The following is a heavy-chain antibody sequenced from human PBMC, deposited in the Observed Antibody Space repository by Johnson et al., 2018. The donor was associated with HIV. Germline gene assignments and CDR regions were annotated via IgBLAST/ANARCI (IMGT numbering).Heavy chain of an antibody. CDR2: IKQDGSER. J-gene: IGHJ3*02. Sequence: EVQLVESGGGVVQPGRSLRLSCAASGFTFSSYVMHWVRQAPGKGLEGVANIKQDGSERYYVDSVKGRFTISRDNAKNSLYLQMKSLRAEDTAVYYCARETRRYNWNVDGSSFDIWGQGTMVTVSS. CDR3: ARETRRYNWNVDGSSFDI. V-gene: IGHV3-7*03. CDR1: GFTFSSYV. D-gene: IGHD1-1*01.